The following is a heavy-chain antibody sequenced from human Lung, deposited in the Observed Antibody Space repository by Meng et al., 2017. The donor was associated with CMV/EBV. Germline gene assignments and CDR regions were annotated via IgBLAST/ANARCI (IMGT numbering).Heavy chain of an antibody. CDR2: ISYDANSK. V-gene: IGHV3-30*03. CDR1: GFTFSLYP. J-gene: IGHJ4*02. Sequence: GGSLRLSCAASGFTFSLYPMHWVRQAPGKGLDWVAVISYDANSKHYADSVKGRFTISRDNSKNTLYLQMDSLRPDDTAVYYCARSPVLTGSDWRIDDWGLGXLVTVSS. CDR3: ARSPVLTGSDWRIDD. D-gene: IGHD3-9*01.